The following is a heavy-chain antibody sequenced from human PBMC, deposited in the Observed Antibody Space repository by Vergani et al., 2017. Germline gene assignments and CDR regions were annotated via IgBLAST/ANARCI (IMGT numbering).Heavy chain of an antibody. CDR2: ISYDGTNK. D-gene: IGHD3-16*01. CDR1: GFTFGDHG. V-gene: IGHV3-30-3*01. CDR3: ARDRGDWGNSRYFYNYCMDV. J-gene: IGHJ6*03. Sequence: QVQLVESGGGVVQPGRSLRLSCAASGFTFGDHGIHWVRRAPGKGLEWVALISYDGTNKYYTNSVRGRFTISRDNSKSTLFLQMNSLRVEDMAVYYCARDRGDWGNSRYFYNYCMDVWGKGTTVTVSS.